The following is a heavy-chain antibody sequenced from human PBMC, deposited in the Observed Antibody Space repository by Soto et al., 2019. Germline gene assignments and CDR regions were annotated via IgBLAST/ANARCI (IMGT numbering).Heavy chain of an antibody. D-gene: IGHD3-3*01. CDR3: AKRPTIFRPVITYSYYHDLEN. CDR2: ISGSGGST. CDR1: GFIISSYA. Sequence: GGSLRLSCAASGFIISSYAMSWVRQAPGKGLEWVSAISGSGGSTYYADSVKGRFTISRDNSKNTLYLQMDSLRAEDTAVYYRAKRPTIFRPVITYSYYHDLENCHQGTTITAS. J-gene: IGHJ6*03. V-gene: IGHV3-23*01.